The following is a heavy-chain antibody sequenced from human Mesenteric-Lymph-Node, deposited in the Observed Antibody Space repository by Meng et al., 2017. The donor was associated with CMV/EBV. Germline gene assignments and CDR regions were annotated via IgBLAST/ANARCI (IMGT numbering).Heavy chain of an antibody. Sequence: SETLSLTCTVSGGSVSSNSYYWGWIRQPPGKGLEWIGTISYSGSTFYYPSLKSRVTISVDTSKNQFSLKLSSVTAADTAVYYCGRGRYDYGDSYYYYYYGMDVWGQGTTVTVSS. D-gene: IGHD4-17*01. CDR2: ISYSGST. J-gene: IGHJ6*02. CDR3: GRGRYDYGDSYYYYYYGMDV. CDR1: GGSVSSNSYY. V-gene: IGHV4-39*07.